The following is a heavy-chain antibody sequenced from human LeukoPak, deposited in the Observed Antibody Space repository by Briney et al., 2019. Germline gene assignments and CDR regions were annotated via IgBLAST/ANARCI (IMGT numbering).Heavy chain of an antibody. CDR1: GGTLSSYA. CDR2: IIPILGIA. CDR3: AVDYGVKKGDY. Sequence: ASVKVSCKASGGTLSSYAISWVRQAPGQGLEWMGRIIPILGIANYAQKFQGRVTITADKSTSTAYMELSSLRSEDTAVYYCAVDYGVKKGDYWGQGTLVTVSS. V-gene: IGHV1-69*04. D-gene: IGHD4-17*01. J-gene: IGHJ4*02.